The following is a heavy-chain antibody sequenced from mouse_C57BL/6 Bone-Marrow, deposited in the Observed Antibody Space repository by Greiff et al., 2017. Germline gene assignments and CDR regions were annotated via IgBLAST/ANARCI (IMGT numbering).Heavy chain of an antibody. CDR1: GYAFSSSW. J-gene: IGHJ2*01. D-gene: IGHD1-1*01. CDR3: ARSITTVVKFDY. Sequence: QVQLQQSGPELVKPGASVKISCKASGYAFSSSWMNWVKQRPGKGLEWIGRIYPGDGDTNYNGKFKGKATLTADKSSSTAYMQRSSLTSEDSAVYFCARSITTVVKFDYWGQGTTLTVSS. CDR2: IYPGDGDT. V-gene: IGHV1-82*01.